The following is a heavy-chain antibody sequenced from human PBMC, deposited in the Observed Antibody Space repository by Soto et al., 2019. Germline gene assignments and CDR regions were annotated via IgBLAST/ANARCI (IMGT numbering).Heavy chain of an antibody. CDR3: TRVLGYTFEPGKTRYYAMDV. D-gene: IGHD5-18*01. CDR1: GGTFSKDA. V-gene: IGHV1-69*01. J-gene: IGHJ6*02. CDR2: LIPVFGSP. Sequence: QVQLVQSGAEVKKPGSSVTVPCKTSGGTFSKDAINWVRQAPGQGLEWMGLLIPVFGSPIYAQKFQGRIRITADESTSTAFMDLSSLRSEDTAVYYCTRVLGYTFEPGKTRYYAMDVWGQGTTVSVSS.